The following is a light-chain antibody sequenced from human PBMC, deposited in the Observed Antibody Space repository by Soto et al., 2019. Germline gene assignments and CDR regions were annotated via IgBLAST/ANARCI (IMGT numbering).Light chain of an antibody. Sequence: DIQMTQSPSTLSASVGDRVTITCRASQSISTWLAWYQQRAGKAPKLLIYKASNLESGVPSRFSGSGSGTDFTLTISSLQPDDFATYYCQQYNSYSWAFGXGTKVDIK. V-gene: IGKV1-5*03. CDR3: QQYNSYSWA. CDR1: QSISTW. J-gene: IGKJ1*01. CDR2: KAS.